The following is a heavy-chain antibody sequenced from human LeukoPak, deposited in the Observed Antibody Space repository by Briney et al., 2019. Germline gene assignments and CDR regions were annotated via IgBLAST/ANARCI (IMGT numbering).Heavy chain of an antibody. D-gene: IGHD3-22*01. CDR2: IIPILGIA. CDR1: GGTFSSYT. J-gene: IGHJ3*02. CDR3: AREDYYDSSGYYEYVAFDI. V-gene: IGHV1-69*04. Sequence: SVRVSCKASGGTFSSYTISWVRQAPGQGLEWMGRIIPILGIANYAQKFQGRVTITADKSTSTAYMELSSLRSEDTAVYYCAREDYYDSSGYYEYVAFDIWGQGTMVTVSS.